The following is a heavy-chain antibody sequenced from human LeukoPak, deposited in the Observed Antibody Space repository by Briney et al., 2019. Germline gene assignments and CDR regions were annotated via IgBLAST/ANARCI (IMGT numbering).Heavy chain of an antibody. CDR3: AKENGAGPGSGYYYFDL. CDR1: GYSFTSYY. V-gene: IGHV1-46*01. D-gene: IGHD3-22*01. CDR2: INPTGGSR. J-gene: IGHJ4*02. Sequence: GSSVKVSCKACGYSFTSYYIHWVRQAPAQGLEWMGIINPTGGSRNYAEKFQGRATLTRDTPTSTVYMELSSLRSEDTAVYYCAKENGAGPGSGYYYFDLWGQGTLVTGSS.